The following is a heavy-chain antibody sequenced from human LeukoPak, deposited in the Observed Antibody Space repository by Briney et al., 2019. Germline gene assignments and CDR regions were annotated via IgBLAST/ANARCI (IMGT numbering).Heavy chain of an antibody. D-gene: IGHD3-16*01. CDR2: ISSSSSYI. J-gene: IGHJ4*02. CDR1: GFTFSSYS. V-gene: IGHV3-21*01. CDR3: ARGARGYYFDY. Sequence: GGSLRLSCAASGFTFSSYSMNWVRQAPGKGLEWVSSISSSSSYIYYADSVKGRFTISRDNAKNSLYLQMNSLRVEDTAVYYCARGARGYYFDYWGQGTLVTVSS.